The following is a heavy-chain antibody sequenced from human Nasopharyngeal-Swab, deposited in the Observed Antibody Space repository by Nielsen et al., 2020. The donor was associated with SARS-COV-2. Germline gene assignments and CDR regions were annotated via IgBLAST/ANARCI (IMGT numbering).Heavy chain of an antibody. CDR1: GFSLSTSGVG. J-gene: IGHJ4*02. CDR3: AHDSVLRYFDWIHPPAFDY. D-gene: IGHD3-9*01. V-gene: IGHV2-5*02. Sequence: SGPTLVKPTQTLTLTCTFSGFSLSTSGVGVGWIRQPPGKALEWLAVIYWDDDKRYSPSLKSRLTITKDTSKNQVVLTMTNMDPVDTATYYCAHDSVLRYFDWIHPPAFDYWGQGTLVTVSS. CDR2: IYWDDDK.